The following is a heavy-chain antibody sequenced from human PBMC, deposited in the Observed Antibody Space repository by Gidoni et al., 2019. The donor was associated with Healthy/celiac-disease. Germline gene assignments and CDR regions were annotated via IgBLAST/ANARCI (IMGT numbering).Heavy chain of an antibody. CDR3: ARDRYTNYDSSGFWFDP. V-gene: IGHV3-30-3*01. CDR1: GFTFSSYA. Sequence: QVQLVESGGGVVQPGRSLRLSCAASGFTFSSYAMHWVRQAPGKGLEWVAVISYDGSNKYYADSVKGRFTISRDNSKSTLYLQMNSLRAEDTAVYYCARDRYTNYDSSGFWFDPWGQGTLVTVSS. D-gene: IGHD3-22*01. CDR2: ISYDGSNK. J-gene: IGHJ5*02.